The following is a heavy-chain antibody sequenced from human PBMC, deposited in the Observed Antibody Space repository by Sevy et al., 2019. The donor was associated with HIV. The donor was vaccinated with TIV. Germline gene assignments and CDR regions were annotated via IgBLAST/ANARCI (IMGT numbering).Heavy chain of an antibody. V-gene: IGHV1-69*06. D-gene: IGHD3-22*01. CDR3: ARLMYYYDSSGYPSAEYFQH. J-gene: IGHJ1*01. CDR2: IIPIFGTA. Sequence: ASVKVSCKASGGTFSSYASSWVRQAPGQGLEWMGGIIPIFGTANYAQKFQGRVTITADKSTSTAYMELSSLRSEDTAVYYCARLMYYYDSSGYPSAEYFQHWGQGTLVTVSS. CDR1: GGTFSSYA.